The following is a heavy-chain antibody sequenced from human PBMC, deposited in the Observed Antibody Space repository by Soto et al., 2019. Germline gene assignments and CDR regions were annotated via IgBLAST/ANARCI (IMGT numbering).Heavy chain of an antibody. CDR1: GFIFSNFG. D-gene: IGHD1-26*01. J-gene: IGHJ4*02. CDR3: VQGASTAHQPLDS. V-gene: IGHV3-30*03. CDR2: ISGDGNDK. Sequence: QVQLVESGGGVVQPGRSLRLSCAASGFIFSNFGMHWVRRAPGKGLEWVATISGDGNDKYYPDSMKGRFTISRDNCNNTLYLPLNSLRPEDTAVYHCVQGASTAHQPLDSWGQGVLVTVSS.